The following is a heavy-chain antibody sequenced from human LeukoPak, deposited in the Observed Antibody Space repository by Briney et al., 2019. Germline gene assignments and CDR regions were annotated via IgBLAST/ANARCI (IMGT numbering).Heavy chain of an antibody. CDR2: IWYDGSNK. D-gene: IGHD3-22*01. J-gene: IGHJ4*02. Sequence: GGPLRLSCAASGFTFSSYGLHWVRQAPGKGLEWVAVIWYDGSNKYYADSVKGRFTISRDDSKNTLYLQMNSLRAEDTAVYYCARAGNFDSGGYYYGIDYWGQGTLVTVSS. CDR3: ARAGNFDSGGYYYGIDY. V-gene: IGHV3-33*01. CDR1: GFTFSSYG.